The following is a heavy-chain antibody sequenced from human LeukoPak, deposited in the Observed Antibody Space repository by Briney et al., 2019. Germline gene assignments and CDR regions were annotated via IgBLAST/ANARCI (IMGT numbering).Heavy chain of an antibody. Sequence: GGSLRLSCAASGFTFDDYAMHWVRQAPGKGLEWVSLISGDGGSTYYADSVKGRFTISRDNSKNSLYLQMNSLRTEDTALYYCAKDGPYYDYVWGSYRSPDAFDIWGQGQWSPSLQ. CDR2: ISGDGGST. CDR1: GFTFDDYA. V-gene: IGHV3-43*02. D-gene: IGHD3-16*02. CDR3: AKDGPYYDYVWGSYRSPDAFDI. J-gene: IGHJ3*02.